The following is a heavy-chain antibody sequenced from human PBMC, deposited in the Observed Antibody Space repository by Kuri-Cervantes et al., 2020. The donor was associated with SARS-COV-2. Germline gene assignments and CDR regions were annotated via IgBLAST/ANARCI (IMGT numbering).Heavy chain of an antibody. Sequence: ASVKVSCKVSGYTLTELSMHWVRQAPGKGLEWMGGFDPEDGETIYAQKFQGRVTMTEDTSTDTAYMELSRLRSDDTAVYYCARAAEDSSGYYYGVYDYWGQGTLVTVSS. V-gene: IGHV1-24*01. CDR2: FDPEDGET. J-gene: IGHJ4*02. CDR1: GYTLTELS. D-gene: IGHD3-22*01. CDR3: ARAAEDSSGYYYGVYDY.